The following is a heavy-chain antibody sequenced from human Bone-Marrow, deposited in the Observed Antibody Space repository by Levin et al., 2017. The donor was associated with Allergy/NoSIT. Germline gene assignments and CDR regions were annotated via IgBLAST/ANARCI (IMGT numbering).Heavy chain of an antibody. CDR1: GFIFDRYA. V-gene: IGHV3-30*04. CDR3: ARSLADDYRYYLPHDPFDY. J-gene: IGHJ4*02. Sequence: GGSLRLSCAASGFIFDRYAIHWVRQAPGKGLEWVAGISYDGGYKYYADSVKGRFTISRDNSKNTLDLEMNSLRAEDTAVYYCARSLADDYRYYLPHDPFDYWGQGTLVTVSS. CDR2: ISYDGGYK. D-gene: IGHD4-11*01.